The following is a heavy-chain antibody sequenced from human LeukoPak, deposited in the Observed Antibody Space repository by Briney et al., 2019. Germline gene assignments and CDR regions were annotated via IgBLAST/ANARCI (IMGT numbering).Heavy chain of an antibody. CDR3: ASSIFGVVLGTKLDY. CDR1: GFTFSSYT. D-gene: IGHD3-3*01. CDR2: ISYDGSNK. J-gene: IGHJ4*02. V-gene: IGHV3-30*03. Sequence: GGSLRLSCAAFGFTFSSYTMHWVRQAPGKGLEWVAVISYDGSNKYYADSVKGRFTISRDNSKNTLFLQMSSLRPEDTALYYCASSIFGVVLGTKLDYWGQGTLVTVSS.